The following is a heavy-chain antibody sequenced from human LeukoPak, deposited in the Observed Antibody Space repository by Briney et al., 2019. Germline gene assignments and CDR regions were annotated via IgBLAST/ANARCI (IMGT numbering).Heavy chain of an antibody. CDR1: GGSLSGYW. CDR3: ARGDYYDSSGTYYFDY. V-gene: IGHV4-34*01. D-gene: IGHD3-22*01. CDR2: INHSGST. J-gene: IGHJ4*02. Sequence: SETLSLTCAVYGGSLSGYWWSWIRQPPGKGLEWIGEINHSGSTNYNPSLKSRVTISVDTSKNQFSLKLSSVTAADTAVYYCARGDYYDSSGTYYFDYWGQGTLVTVSS.